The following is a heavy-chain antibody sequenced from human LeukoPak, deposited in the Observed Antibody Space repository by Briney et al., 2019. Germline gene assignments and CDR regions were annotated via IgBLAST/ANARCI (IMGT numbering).Heavy chain of an antibody. J-gene: IGHJ3*02. Sequence: GGSLRLSCAASGFTFSSYSMNWVRQAPGKGLEWVSSISSRSSYIYDADSVKGRFTISRDNAKNSLYLQMNSLRAEDTAVYYCARTLIVGAIGDAFDIWGQGTMVTVSS. CDR3: ARTLIVGAIGDAFDI. CDR2: ISSRSSYI. CDR1: GFTFSSYS. V-gene: IGHV3-21*01. D-gene: IGHD1-26*01.